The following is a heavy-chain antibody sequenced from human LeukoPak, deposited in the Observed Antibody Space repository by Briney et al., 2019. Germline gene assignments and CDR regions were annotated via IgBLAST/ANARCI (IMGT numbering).Heavy chain of an antibody. V-gene: IGHV3-33*01. CDR3: ARVYDSSGYYPIDY. Sequence: GGSLRLSCAASGFTFSSYGMHWVRQAPGKGLEWVAVIWYDGSNQYYADSVKGRFTISRDNSKNALYLQMSSLTAEDTAVYYCARVYDSSGYYPIDYWGQGTLVTVSS. CDR1: GFTFSSYG. CDR2: IWYDGSNQ. D-gene: IGHD3-22*01. J-gene: IGHJ4*02.